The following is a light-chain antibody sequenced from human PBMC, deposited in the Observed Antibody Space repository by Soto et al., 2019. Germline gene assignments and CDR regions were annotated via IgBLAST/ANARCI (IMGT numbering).Light chain of an antibody. CDR2: EVS. V-gene: IGLV2-14*01. Sequence: QSALTQPASVSGSPGQSITISCTGNSSDVGGYNHVSWYQQYPGKAPKLVIYEVSPRPSGVSNRFSGSKSGNTASLAVSGLQAEDEADSYCSSYAPSSTVLFGGGTQLTVL. J-gene: IGLJ2*01. CDR3: SSYAPSSTVL. CDR1: SSDVGGYNH.